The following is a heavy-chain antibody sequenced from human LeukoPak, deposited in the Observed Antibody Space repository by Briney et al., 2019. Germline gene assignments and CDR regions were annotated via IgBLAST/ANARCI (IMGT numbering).Heavy chain of an antibody. D-gene: IGHD6-13*01. CDR3: ARYSSSWFPFDY. J-gene: IGHJ4*02. Sequence: SQTLSLTCTVSGVSISSGDYYWSWIRQPPGKGLEWIGYIYYSGSTYYNPSLKSRVTISVDTSKNQFSLKLSSVTAADTAVYYCARYSSSWFPFDYWGQGTLVTVSS. CDR1: GVSISSGDYY. V-gene: IGHV4-30-4*01. CDR2: IYYSGST.